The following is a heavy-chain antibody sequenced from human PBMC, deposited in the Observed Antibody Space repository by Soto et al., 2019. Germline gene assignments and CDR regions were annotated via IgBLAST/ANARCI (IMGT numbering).Heavy chain of an antibody. CDR1: GFTFRSYE. D-gene: IGHD2-8*02. V-gene: IGHV3-48*01. J-gene: IGHJ3*01. CDR2: IDETSATT. Sequence: GGSLRLSCVASGFTFRSYEMDWLRHVPGRGLEWVAYIDETSATTHFANSVRGRFTISRDNAKNSLYLEMNSLSAEDSAVYYCAREHCRDGVCVDAFDLCRQ. CDR3: AREHCRDGVCVDAFDL.